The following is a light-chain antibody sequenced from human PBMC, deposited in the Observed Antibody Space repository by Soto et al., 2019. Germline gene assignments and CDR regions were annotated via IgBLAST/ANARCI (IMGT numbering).Light chain of an antibody. V-gene: IGKV1-39*01. J-gene: IGKJ1*01. CDR3: QQSYSAPPT. Sequence: DIQMTQSPSSLSASVGDRVTITCRASQSISTYLIWYQQKPGKAPKPLIYAASSLQSGVPSRFSGSGSGTDFTLAISSLQPEDFAAYYCQQSYSAPPTFGQGTKVEIK. CDR2: AAS. CDR1: QSISTY.